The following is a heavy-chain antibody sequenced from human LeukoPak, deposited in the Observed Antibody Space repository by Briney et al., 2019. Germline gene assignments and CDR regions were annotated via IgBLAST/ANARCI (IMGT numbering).Heavy chain of an antibody. D-gene: IGHD6-19*01. CDR2: IIPIFGTA. CDR1: GGTFISYA. J-gene: IGHJ4*02. V-gene: IGHV1-69*13. CDR3: ARSGIAVAGTFDY. Sequence: ASVKVSCKASGGTFISYAISWVRQAPGQGLEWMGGIIPIFGTANYAQKFQGRVTITADESTSTAYMELNSLRSEDTAVYYCARSGIAVAGTFDYWGQGTLVTVSS.